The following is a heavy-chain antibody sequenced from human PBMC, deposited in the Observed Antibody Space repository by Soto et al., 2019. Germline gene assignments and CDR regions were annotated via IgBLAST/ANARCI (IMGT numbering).Heavy chain of an antibody. Sequence: GGSLRLSCAASGFTFSSYAMSWVRQAPGKGLEWVSAISGTGGTTYYADSVKGRFTISRDNSKNTLYLQMNGLRAEDTAVYYCAKTHTYYYGSGSYPDYWGQGTLVTVSS. J-gene: IGHJ4*02. V-gene: IGHV3-23*01. D-gene: IGHD3-10*01. CDR3: AKTHTYYYGSGSYPDY. CDR1: GFTFSSYA. CDR2: ISGTGGTT.